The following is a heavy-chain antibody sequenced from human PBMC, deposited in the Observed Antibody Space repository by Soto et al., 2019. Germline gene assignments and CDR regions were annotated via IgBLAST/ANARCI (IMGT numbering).Heavy chain of an antibody. CDR2: INHSGST. D-gene: IGHD6-19*01. Sequence: PSETLSLTCAVYGGSFSGYYWSWIRQPPGKGLEWIGEINHSGSTNYNPSLKSRATISVDTSKNQFSLKLSSVTAADTAVYYCARGIEGWYQGRYYYGMDVWGQGTTVTVSS. CDR3: ARGIEGWYQGRYYYGMDV. J-gene: IGHJ6*02. CDR1: GGSFSGYY. V-gene: IGHV4-34*01.